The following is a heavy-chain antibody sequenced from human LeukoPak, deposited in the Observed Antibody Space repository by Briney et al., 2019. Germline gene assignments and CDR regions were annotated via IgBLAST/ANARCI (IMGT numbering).Heavy chain of an antibody. Sequence: GGSLRLSCAASGFTFSGSAMHWVRQASGKGLEGVGRIRSKANSYATAYAASVKGRFTISRDDSKNTTYLQMNSLKTEDTAVYYCTSRPLLSYYGSGRTRSDYWGQGTLVTVSS. V-gene: IGHV3-73*01. D-gene: IGHD3-10*01. CDR2: IRSKANSYAT. J-gene: IGHJ4*02. CDR1: GFTFSGSA. CDR3: TSRPLLSYYGSGRTRSDY.